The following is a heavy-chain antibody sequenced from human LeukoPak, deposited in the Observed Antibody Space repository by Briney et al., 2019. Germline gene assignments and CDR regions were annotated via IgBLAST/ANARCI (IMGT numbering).Heavy chain of an antibody. CDR1: GFTVSSNY. CDR2: IYSGGST. V-gene: IGHV3-66*02. D-gene: IGHD5-12*01. CDR3: ARSIVATINA. J-gene: IGHJ5*02. Sequence: GGSLRLSCAASGFTVSSNYTSWVRQAPGKGLEWVSVIYSGGSTYYADSVKGRFTISRDNSKNTLYLQMNSLRAEDTTVYYCARSIVATINAWGQGTLVTVSS.